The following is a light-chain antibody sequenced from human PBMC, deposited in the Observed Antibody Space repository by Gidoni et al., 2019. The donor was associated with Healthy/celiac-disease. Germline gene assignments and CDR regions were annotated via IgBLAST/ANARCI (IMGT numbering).Light chain of an antibody. CDR2: DAS. CDR1: QSVSSY. Sequence: EIVLTQSPATLSLSPGERATLSCRASQSVSSYLAWYQQKPGQAPRLLIYDASNRATAIPARFSGSGSGTDFTLTISSLEPEDFAVYYCQQRSNWPPGLTFGGXTKVEIK. J-gene: IGKJ4*01. V-gene: IGKV3-11*01. CDR3: QQRSNWPPGLT.